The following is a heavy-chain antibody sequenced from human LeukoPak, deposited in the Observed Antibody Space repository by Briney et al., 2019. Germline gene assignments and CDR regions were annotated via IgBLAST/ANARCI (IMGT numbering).Heavy chain of an antibody. J-gene: IGHJ6*03. D-gene: IGHD3-9*01. CDR2: ISTYNGNT. V-gene: IGHV1-18*01. CDR3: ARASSLLRYFDWSPSGYMDV. Sequence: ASVKVSCKASGYTFTSYGISWVRQAPGQGLEWMGWISTYNGNTNYAQKIQGRVTMTTDTSTSTAYMELRSLRSDDTAVYYCARASSLLRYFDWSPSGYMDVWGKGTTVTVSS. CDR1: GYTFTSYG.